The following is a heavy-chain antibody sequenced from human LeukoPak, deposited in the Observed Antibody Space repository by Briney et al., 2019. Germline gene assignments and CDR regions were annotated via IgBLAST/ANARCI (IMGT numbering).Heavy chain of an antibody. D-gene: IGHD5-18*01. V-gene: IGHV1-69*04. CDR2: IIPILGIA. CDR1: GGTFSSYA. Sequence: ASVKVSCKASGGTFSSYAISWVRQAPGQGLEWMGRIIPILGIANYAQKFQGRVTITADKSTSTAYMELSSLRSEDTAVHYCARDRYSYGPHDYWGQGTLVTVSS. J-gene: IGHJ4*02. CDR3: ARDRYSYGPHDY.